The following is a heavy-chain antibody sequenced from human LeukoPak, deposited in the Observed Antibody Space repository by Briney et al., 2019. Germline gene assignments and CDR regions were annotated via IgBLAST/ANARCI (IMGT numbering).Heavy chain of an antibody. J-gene: IGHJ4*02. CDR2: IYYSGST. CDR3: ARHHTRGVVSPSLYNFDY. D-gene: IGHD3-10*01. CDR1: GGSISSGGYY. Sequence: SQTLSLTCTVSGGSISSGGYYWSWIRQHPGKGLEWIGYIYYSGSTYYNPSLKSRVTISVDTSKNQFSLKLSSVTAADTAVYYCARHHTRGVVSPSLYNFDYWGQGTLVTVSS. V-gene: IGHV4-31*03.